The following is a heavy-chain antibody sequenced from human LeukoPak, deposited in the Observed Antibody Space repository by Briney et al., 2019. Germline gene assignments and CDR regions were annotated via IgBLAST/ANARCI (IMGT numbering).Heavy chain of an antibody. CDR2: MNPNSGNT. Sequence: ASVKVSCKASGYTFTSYAINWVRQATGQGLEWMGWMNPNSGNTGYAQKFQGRVTMTKNTSITTAYMELSILRSDDSAVYYCARALSWTTNSYYYMDVWGKGTTVTVSS. J-gene: IGHJ6*03. CDR1: GYTFTSYA. D-gene: IGHD3/OR15-3a*01. V-gene: IGHV1-8*01. CDR3: ARALSWTTNSYYYMDV.